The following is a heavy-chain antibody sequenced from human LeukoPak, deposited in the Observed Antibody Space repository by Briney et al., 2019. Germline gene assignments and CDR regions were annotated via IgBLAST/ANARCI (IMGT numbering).Heavy chain of an antibody. V-gene: IGHV1-18*01. D-gene: IGHD6-13*01. CDR1: GYTFTSYG. Sequence: ASVKVSCKASGYTFTSYGISWVRQAPGQGLEWMGWINAYNGNTNYAQKPQGRGTMTTDTSTSTAYMELRSLRSDDTAVYYCARGFRSSWGHNWFDPWGQGTLVTVSS. CDR2: INAYNGNT. J-gene: IGHJ5*02. CDR3: ARGFRSSWGHNWFDP.